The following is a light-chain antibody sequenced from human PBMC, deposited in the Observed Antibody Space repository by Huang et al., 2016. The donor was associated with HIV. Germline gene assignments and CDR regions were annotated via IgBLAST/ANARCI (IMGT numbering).Light chain of an antibody. Sequence: DIQMTQPPPSLSASVGDSVTIACRASQNVNTYLNWHQQKPGQAPRLLIFAAFRLRSGVPSRFSGSGSGTEFTLTISSLQLEDFATYYCQQRFSTTITFGQGTRLDIK. CDR1: QNVNTY. J-gene: IGKJ5*01. V-gene: IGKV1-39*01. CDR2: AAF. CDR3: QQRFSTTIT.